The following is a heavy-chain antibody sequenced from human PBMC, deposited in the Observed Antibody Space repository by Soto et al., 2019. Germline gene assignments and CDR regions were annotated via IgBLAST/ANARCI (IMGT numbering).Heavy chain of an antibody. D-gene: IGHD2-15*01. V-gene: IGHV1-18*01. CDR1: GYSFTSYG. J-gene: IGHJ4*02. CDR3: ARGYRRLHHAPYCSGGSYYFDY. Sequence: ASAKVSCKASGYSFTSYGISWVRQAPGQGLEWMGWISAYNGNTNYAQKLQGRVTMTTDTSTSTAYMELRSLRSDDTAVYYCARGYRRLHHAPYCSGGSYYFDYWGQGTLVTVSA. CDR2: ISAYNGNT.